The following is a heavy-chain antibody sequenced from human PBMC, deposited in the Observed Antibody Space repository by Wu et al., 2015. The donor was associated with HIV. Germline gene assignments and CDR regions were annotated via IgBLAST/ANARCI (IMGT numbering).Heavy chain of an antibody. CDR3: ARNWLSHDYGGNPDY. J-gene: IGHJ4*01. Sequence: QVQLVQSGAEVKKPGASVKVSCKASGYTFTGYYMHWVRQAPGQGLEWMGWVNPNSGGTNYAQKFQGRVTMTRDTSISTAYMELSRLRSDDTAVYYCARNWLSHDYGGNPDYWGQERWSPSPQ. CDR2: VNPNSGGT. D-gene: IGHD4-23*01. V-gene: IGHV1-2*02. CDR1: GYTFTGYY.